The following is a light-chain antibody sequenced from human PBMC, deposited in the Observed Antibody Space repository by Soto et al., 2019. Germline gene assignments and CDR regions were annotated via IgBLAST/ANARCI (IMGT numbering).Light chain of an antibody. CDR3: QQLNSYPLT. CDR2: AAS. Sequence: DIQLTQSPSFLSASVGDRVTITCRASQGISSYLAWYQQKPGKAPKLLIYAASTLQSGVPSRFSGSGSGTEFTLTISSLQPEDSATYYCQQLNSYPLTFGVGTKVEIK. CDR1: QGISSY. V-gene: IGKV1-9*01. J-gene: IGKJ4*01.